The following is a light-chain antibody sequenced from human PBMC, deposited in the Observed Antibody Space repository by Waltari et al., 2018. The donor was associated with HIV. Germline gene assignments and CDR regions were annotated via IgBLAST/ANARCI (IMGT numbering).Light chain of an antibody. CDR3: ASLDDSLSGWV. V-gene: IGLV1-47*01. CDR1: SSNIGSNY. J-gene: IGLJ3*02. Sequence: SVLTQPPSASRTPGQRVTISCSGSSSNIGSNYVYWYQYFPGATPTLLIYWNSQRPSGVPDRFSGSKSGTSASLAISGLRPEDETDYYCASLDDSLSGWVFGGGTKVTVL. CDR2: WNS.